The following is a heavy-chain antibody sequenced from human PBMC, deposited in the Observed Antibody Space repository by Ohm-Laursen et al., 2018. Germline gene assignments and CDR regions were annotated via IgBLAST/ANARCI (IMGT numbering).Heavy chain of an antibody. V-gene: IGHV5-51*01. D-gene: IGHD6-13*01. CDR3: ARRGNFYSSSWYYSDY. CDR2: IYPGDSET. J-gene: IGHJ4*02. Sequence: ESLRIYCKGSGYSFSDYWIGWVRQTPGKGLEWMGIIYPGDSETRYWLSFQGQVNISADKSISTAYLQWSSLKASDTAMYYCARRGNFYSSSWYYSDYWGQGTLVTVSS. CDR1: GYSFSDYW.